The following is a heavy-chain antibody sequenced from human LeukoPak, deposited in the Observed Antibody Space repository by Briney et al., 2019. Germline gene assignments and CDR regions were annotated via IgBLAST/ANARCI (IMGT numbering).Heavy chain of an antibody. CDR1: GFTFISYA. CDR2: ISSSGDRT. D-gene: IGHD6-6*01. V-gene: IGHV3-23*01. CDR3: AKCHPAEFSSSYYYYYYMDV. J-gene: IGHJ6*03. Sequence: GGSLRLSCAASGFTFISYAMTWVRQAPGKGLEWVSSISSSGDRTYYPDSVKGRFTISRDNSKNTLYLQISSLRAEDTAVYYCAKCHPAEFSSSYYYYYYMDVWGKGTTVTVSS.